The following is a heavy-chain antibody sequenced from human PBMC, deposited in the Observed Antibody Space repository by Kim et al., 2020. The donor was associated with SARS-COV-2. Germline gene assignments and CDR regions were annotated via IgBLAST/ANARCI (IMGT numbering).Heavy chain of an antibody. CDR2: INRDGGKE. CDR1: GFTFSSAW. CDR3: ARDLDECGYDRNDY. J-gene: IGHJ4*02. Sequence: GGSLRLSCAASGFTFSSAWMTWFRQAPGKGLEWVANINRDGGKENYVDSVKGRFTISRDNAKSSVFLQMYNLRAEDTAVFYCARDLDECGYDRNDYWGQGTVVTVSA. D-gene: IGHD5-12*01. V-gene: IGHV3-7*01.